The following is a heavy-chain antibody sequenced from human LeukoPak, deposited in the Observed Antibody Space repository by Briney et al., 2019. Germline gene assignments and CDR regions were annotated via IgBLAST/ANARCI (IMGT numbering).Heavy chain of an antibody. CDR2: IIPIFGTA. Sequence: EASVKVSCKASGGTFSSYAISWVRQAPGQGLEWMGRIIPIFGTANYAQKFQGRVTITADKSTSTAYMELSSLRSEDTAVYYCARVNYYDSSGYFDYFQHWGQGTLVTVSS. J-gene: IGHJ1*01. CDR3: ARVNYYDSSGYFDYFQH. D-gene: IGHD3-22*01. CDR1: GGTFSSYA. V-gene: IGHV1-69*06.